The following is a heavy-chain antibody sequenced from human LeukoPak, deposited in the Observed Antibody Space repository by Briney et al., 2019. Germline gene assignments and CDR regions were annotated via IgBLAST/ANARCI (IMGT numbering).Heavy chain of an antibody. CDR1: GFAFSSYA. CDR3: ARGVQLLRRAYYYYGMDV. CDR2: ISYDGSNK. J-gene: IGHJ6*02. D-gene: IGHD2-2*01. Sequence: GGSLGLSCAASGFAFSSYAMHWVRQAPGKGLEWVAVISYDGSNKYYADSVKGRFTISRDNSKNTLYLQMNSLRAEDTAVYYCARGVQLLRRAYYYYGMDVWGQGTTVTVSS. V-gene: IGHV3-30-3*01.